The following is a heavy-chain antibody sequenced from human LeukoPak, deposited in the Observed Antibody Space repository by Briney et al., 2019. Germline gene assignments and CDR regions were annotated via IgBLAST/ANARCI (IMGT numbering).Heavy chain of an antibody. Sequence: GGSLRLSCAASGFTFSDHYMDWVRQAPGKGLEWVGRTRNKANSYTTEYAASVKGRFTISRDDSKNSLYLQMNSLKTEDTAVYYCARVWGDSSGYYSEYFQHWGQGTLVTVSS. CDR1: GFTFSDHY. V-gene: IGHV3-72*01. CDR3: ARVWGDSSGYYSEYFQH. D-gene: IGHD3-22*01. J-gene: IGHJ1*01. CDR2: TRNKANSYTT.